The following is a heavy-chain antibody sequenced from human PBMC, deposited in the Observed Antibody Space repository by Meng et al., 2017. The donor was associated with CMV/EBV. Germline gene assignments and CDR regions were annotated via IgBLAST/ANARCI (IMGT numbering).Heavy chain of an antibody. CDR2: ISSSSSYI. J-gene: IGHJ6*02. Sequence: GGSLRLSCAASGFIFTDHYMDWVRQAPGKGLEWVSSISSSSSYIYYADSVKGRFTISRDNAKNSLYLQMNSLRAEDTAVYYCARDQYSSSSHYYYYGMDVWGQGTTVTVSS. D-gene: IGHD6-6*01. CDR1: GFIFTDHY. CDR3: ARDQYSSSSHYYYYGMDV. V-gene: IGHV3-21*01.